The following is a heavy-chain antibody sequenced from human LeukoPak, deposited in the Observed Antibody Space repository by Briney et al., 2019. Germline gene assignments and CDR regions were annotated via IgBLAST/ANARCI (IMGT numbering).Heavy chain of an antibody. CDR3: AGGLNSSPY. V-gene: IGHV3-48*01. J-gene: IGHJ4*02. Sequence: PGGSLRLSCAASGFTFSSYSMNWVRQAPGKGLEWVSYISSSSSTMYYADSVKGRFTISRDNAKNSLYLQMNSLRAEDTAVYYCAGGLNSSPYWGQGTLVTVSS. D-gene: IGHD6-13*01. CDR2: ISSSSSTM. CDR1: GFTFSSYS.